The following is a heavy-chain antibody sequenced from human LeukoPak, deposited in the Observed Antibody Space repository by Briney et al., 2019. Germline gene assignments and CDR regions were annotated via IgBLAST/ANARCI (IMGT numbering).Heavy chain of an antibody. D-gene: IGHD2-15*01. Sequence: PSETLSLTCAVSGHSFSSGLYWGWIRQPPGKGLEYIGSSYHTGTTYYNPSLKSPATISLETTKNQFSLRLRSVTAADTAVYYCARLATGGYFDYWGQGTLVTVSS. CDR2: SYHTGTT. J-gene: IGHJ4*02. CDR3: ARLATGGYFDY. V-gene: IGHV4-38-2*01. CDR1: GHSFSSGLY.